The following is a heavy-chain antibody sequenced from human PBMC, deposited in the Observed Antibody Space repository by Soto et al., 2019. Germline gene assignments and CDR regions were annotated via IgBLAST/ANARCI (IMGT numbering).Heavy chain of an antibody. V-gene: IGHV3-33*01. CDR2: IWYDGYNK. Sequence: GGSLRLSCAASGFTFSSYGMHWVRQAPGKGLEWVAVIWYDGYNKFYAYSVKGRFTISRDNSKNTLYLQMNSLRAEDTAVYYCARDRFAYGDYPYYFDYWGQGTLVTVSS. CDR1: GFTFSSYG. J-gene: IGHJ4*02. D-gene: IGHD4-17*01. CDR3: ARDRFAYGDYPYYFDY.